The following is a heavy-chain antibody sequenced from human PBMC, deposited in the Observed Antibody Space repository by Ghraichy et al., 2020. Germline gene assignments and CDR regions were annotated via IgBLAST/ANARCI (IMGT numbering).Heavy chain of an antibody. V-gene: IGHV4-61*03. CDR2: MFSGGTT. Sequence: ESLNISCTVSGGAVTSGNFYLNWIRQSPGRGLEWIGYMFSGGTTNYNPSLRGRATISVDTSKTSFSLRLTSVTAADTAVYYCARVRCSGDKCYFDALDIRCQGTMVTVAS. J-gene: IGHJ3*02. CDR1: GGAVTSGNFY. CDR3: ARVRCSGDKCYFDALDI. D-gene: IGHD2-15*01.